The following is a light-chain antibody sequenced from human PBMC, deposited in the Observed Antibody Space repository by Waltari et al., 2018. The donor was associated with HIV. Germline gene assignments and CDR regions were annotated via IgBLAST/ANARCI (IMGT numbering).Light chain of an antibody. CDR1: SLRSYH. J-gene: IGLJ2*01. V-gene: IGLV3-19*01. Sequence: SSELTQDPSVSVALGQTVRITCQGDSLRSYHASWEKQKSGQAPVVVVFGRNYRPSGIPARFSGSSSGNTATLTITGAQADDEADYYCHSRDSSGSHVVFGGGTKVTVL. CDR3: HSRDSSGSHVV. CDR2: GRN.